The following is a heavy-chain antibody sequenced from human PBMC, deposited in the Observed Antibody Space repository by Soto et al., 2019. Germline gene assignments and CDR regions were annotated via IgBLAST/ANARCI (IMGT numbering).Heavy chain of an antibody. D-gene: IGHD6-6*01. V-gene: IGHV3-15*07. CDR3: TTYSSWKAF. Sequence: SVSNAWMNWVRQAPGKGLEWVGRIKSKTDDGTTDYAAPVKGRFTISRDDSKNTLYLQMNSLKTEDTAMYYCTTYSSWKAFWGQGTLVTVSS. J-gene: IGHJ4*02. CDR1: SVSNAW. CDR2: IKSKTDDGTT.